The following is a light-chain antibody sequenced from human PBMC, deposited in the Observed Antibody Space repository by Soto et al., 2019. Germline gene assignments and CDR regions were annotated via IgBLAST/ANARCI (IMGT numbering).Light chain of an antibody. V-gene: IGLV2-14*01. CDR2: DVS. J-gene: IGLJ1*01. CDR3: SSYTSTSIV. CDR1: SSDVGGYNY. Sequence: QSALTQPASVSGSPGQSITISCTGTSSDVGGYNYVSWYQRHPGKAPKLMIYDVSYRPSGVSNRFSGSKSGNTASLTISGLQAEDEPEYHCSSYTSTSIVFGTGTKLTVL.